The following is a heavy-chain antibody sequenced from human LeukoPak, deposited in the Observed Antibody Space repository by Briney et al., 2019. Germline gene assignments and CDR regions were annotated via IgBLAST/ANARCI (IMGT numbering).Heavy chain of an antibody. CDR1: GGTFSSYA. V-gene: IGHV1-69*05. Sequence: GASVKVSCKASGGTFSSYAISWVRQAPGQGLEWMGGIIPILGTANYAQKFQGRVTITTDESTSTAYMELSSLRSEDTAVYYCARGPTYYDSSGYYPMDVWGKGTTVTVSS. CDR3: ARGPTYYDSSGYYPMDV. J-gene: IGHJ6*04. CDR2: IIPILGTA. D-gene: IGHD3-22*01.